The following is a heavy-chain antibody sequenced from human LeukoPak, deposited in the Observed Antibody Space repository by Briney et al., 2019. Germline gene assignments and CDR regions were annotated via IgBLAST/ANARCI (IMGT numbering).Heavy chain of an antibody. J-gene: IGHJ6*02. CDR3: ARSWIQLWLNYYYGMDV. CDR2: ISGSGGST. V-gene: IGHV3-23*01. D-gene: IGHD5-18*01. Sequence: GGSLRLSCAASGFTFRSYAMSWVRQAPGKGLEWVSTISGSGGSTYYADSVKGRFTISRDNSKNTLYQQTNSLRAEDTAVYYCARSWIQLWLNYYYGMDVWGQGTTVTVSS. CDR1: GFTFRSYA.